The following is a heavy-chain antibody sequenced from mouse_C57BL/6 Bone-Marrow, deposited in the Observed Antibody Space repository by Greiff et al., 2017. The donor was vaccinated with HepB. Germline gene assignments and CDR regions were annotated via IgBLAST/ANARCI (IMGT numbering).Heavy chain of an antibody. CDR1: GYAFTNYL. CDR3: ARGDYYGSSLGY. D-gene: IGHD1-1*01. J-gene: IGHJ2*01. CDR2: INPGSGGT. Sequence: VQLQQSGAELVRPGTSVKVSCKASGYAFTNYLIEWVKQRPGQGLEWIGVINPGSGGTNYNEKFKGKATLTADKSSSTAYMQLSSLTSEDSAVYFCARGDYYGSSLGYWGQGTTLTVSS. V-gene: IGHV1-54*01.